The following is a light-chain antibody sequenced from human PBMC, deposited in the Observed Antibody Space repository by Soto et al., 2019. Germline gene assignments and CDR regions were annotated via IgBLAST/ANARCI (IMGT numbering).Light chain of an antibody. J-gene: IGLJ2*01. CDR3: CSYAGSYTFV. CDR2: DVS. CDR1: SSDVGGYNY. V-gene: IGLV2-11*01. Sequence: QSVLTQPRSVSGSPGQSVTISCTGTSSDVGGYNYVSWYQQHPGKAPKLMIYDVSKRPSGVPDRFSGSKSRNTASLTISGLQAEDEADYYCCSYAGSYTFVFGGGTKLTVL.